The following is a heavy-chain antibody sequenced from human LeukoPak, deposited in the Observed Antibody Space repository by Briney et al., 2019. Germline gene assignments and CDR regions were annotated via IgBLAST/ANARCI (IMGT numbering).Heavy chain of an antibody. V-gene: IGHV3-48*01. CDR2: ISSSSSTI. J-gene: IGHJ3*02. CDR1: GFTFSSYS. D-gene: IGHD6-13*01. CDR3: ARARTSQQLNSFDI. Sequence: GGSLRLSCAASGFTFSSYSMNWVRQAPGKGLEWVSYISSSSSTIYYADSVKGRFTISRDNAKNSLYLQMNSLRGEDTAVYYCARARTSQQLNSFDIWGQGTMVTVSS.